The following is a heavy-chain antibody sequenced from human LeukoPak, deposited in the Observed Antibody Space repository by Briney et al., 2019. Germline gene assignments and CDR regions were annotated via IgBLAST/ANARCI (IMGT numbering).Heavy chain of an antibody. CDR1: GGTFSSYA. D-gene: IGHD4-23*01. Sequence: EASVKVSCKASGGTFSSYAISWVRQAPGQGLEWMGGIIPIFGTANYAQKFQGRVTITADESTSTAYMELSSLRSEDTAVYYCARDYGGNSELSFINYYYGMDVWGQGTTVTASS. CDR2: IIPIFGTA. J-gene: IGHJ6*02. V-gene: IGHV1-69*13. CDR3: ARDYGGNSELSFINYYYGMDV.